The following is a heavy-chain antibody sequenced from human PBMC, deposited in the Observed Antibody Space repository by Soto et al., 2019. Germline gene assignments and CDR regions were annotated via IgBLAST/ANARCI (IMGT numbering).Heavy chain of an antibody. Sequence: EVQLVESGGGLVQPGGSLRLSCAASGFTFTNYRIHWVRQAPGKGLVWVARINSDGTRINYADSVKGRFTISRDNAKNTLFLQMNSLRDYEGAADFCARADDCYYDQVIWGQSTLVT. V-gene: IGHV3-74*01. CDR2: INSDGTRI. D-gene: IGHD2-21*02. CDR3: ARADDCYYDQVI. J-gene: IGHJ1*01. CDR1: GFTFTNYR.